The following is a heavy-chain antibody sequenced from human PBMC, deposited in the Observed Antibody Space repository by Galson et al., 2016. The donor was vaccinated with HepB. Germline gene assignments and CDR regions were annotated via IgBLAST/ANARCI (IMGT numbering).Heavy chain of an antibody. J-gene: IGHJ5*02. CDR2: MSNISGVK. CDR1: GFSFSDYY. CDR3: ARTMYGSQSSGWNWFDP. Sequence: SLRLSCAASGFSFSDYYMSWIRQAPGKGLEWISYMSNISGVKYYADSVKGRFTISRDNAKNSLYLQMNSLRPEDTALYYCARTMYGSQSSGWNWFDPWGQGTLVTVSS. V-gene: IGHV3-11*01. D-gene: IGHD3-10*01.